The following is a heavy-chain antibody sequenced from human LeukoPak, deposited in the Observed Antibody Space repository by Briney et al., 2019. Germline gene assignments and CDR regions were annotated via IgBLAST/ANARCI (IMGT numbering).Heavy chain of an antibody. CDR3: ARGLHTAIDY. Sequence: GGSLRLSCAASEFTFSSYWMHWVCQAPGEGLVWVSRINGDGSTTTYADSVKGRFTISRDNAKNTLYLQMNSLRAEDTAVYYCARGLHTAIDYWGQGTLVTVSS. D-gene: IGHD5-18*01. V-gene: IGHV3-74*01. CDR1: EFTFSSYW. CDR2: INGDGSTT. J-gene: IGHJ4*02.